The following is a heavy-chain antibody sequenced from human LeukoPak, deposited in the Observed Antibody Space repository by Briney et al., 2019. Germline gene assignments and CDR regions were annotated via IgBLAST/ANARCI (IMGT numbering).Heavy chain of an antibody. CDR3: ARDGNDPTAPIDI. Sequence: ASVKVSCKASGYTFTSYGISWVRQAPGQGREWMGWISAYNGNTNYAQKLQGRGTMTTDTSTSTAYMELRSLRSDATAVYYCARDGNDPTAPIDIWGQGTMVTVSS. CDR1: GYTFTSYG. CDR2: ISAYNGNT. V-gene: IGHV1-18*01. D-gene: IGHD2-21*02. J-gene: IGHJ3*02.